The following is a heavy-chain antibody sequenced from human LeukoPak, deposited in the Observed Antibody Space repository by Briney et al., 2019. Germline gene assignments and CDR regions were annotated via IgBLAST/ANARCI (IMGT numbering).Heavy chain of an antibody. CDR2: INHSGST. J-gene: IGHJ4*02. CDR3: ARHGRSDVLITGTTFDY. CDR1: GGSFSGYY. V-gene: IGHV4-34*01. Sequence: SETLSLTCAVYGGSFSGYYWSWIRQPPGKGLEWIGKINHSGSTNYNPSLKSRVTISVDTSKNQFSLKLSSVTAADTAVYYCARHGRSDVLITGTTFDYWGQGTLVTVSS. D-gene: IGHD1-20*01.